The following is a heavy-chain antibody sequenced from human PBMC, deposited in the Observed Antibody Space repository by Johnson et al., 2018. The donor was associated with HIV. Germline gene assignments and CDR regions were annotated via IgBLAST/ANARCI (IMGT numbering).Heavy chain of an antibody. J-gene: IGHJ3*02. Sequence: VESGGSLRLSCAASGFTFSSYWMHWVRQAPGKGLEWVSAISGSGGSTYYADSVKGRFTISRDNSKNTLYLQMNSLRAEDTAVYYCARGLIIQLWLQAAFDIWGQGTMVTVSS. CDR3: ARGLIIQLWLQAAFDI. CDR2: ISGSGGST. V-gene: IGHV3-23*01. D-gene: IGHD5-18*01. CDR1: GFTFSSYW.